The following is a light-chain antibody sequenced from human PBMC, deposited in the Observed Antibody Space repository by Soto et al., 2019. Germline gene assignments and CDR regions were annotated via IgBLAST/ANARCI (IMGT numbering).Light chain of an antibody. J-gene: IGLJ3*02. Sequence: QSVLTQPASVSGSPGQSITISCTGASNDIGRYNYVSWFQQHPDKAPKLMIYEVNNRPSGVSHRFSGSKSGNTASLSISGLQAEDEADYYCASYTTSSKWVFGGGTKLTVL. CDR2: EVN. CDR3: ASYTTSSKWV. CDR1: SNDIGRYNY. V-gene: IGLV2-14*01.